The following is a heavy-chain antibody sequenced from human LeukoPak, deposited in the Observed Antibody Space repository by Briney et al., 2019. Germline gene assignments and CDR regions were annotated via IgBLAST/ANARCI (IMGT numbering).Heavy chain of an antibody. J-gene: IGHJ6*02. Sequence: PGGSLRLSCSASGFPFSSYAMHWGRQAPGKGQEYVSAISDSGGSTYYADSVKGRFTISRDNSKNTLYLQMSSLRAEDAAVYFCVRGYSFGPYGMDVWGQGTTVTVSS. D-gene: IGHD2-15*01. CDR2: ISDSGGST. CDR3: VRGYSFGPYGMDV. CDR1: GFPFSSYA. V-gene: IGHV3-64D*09.